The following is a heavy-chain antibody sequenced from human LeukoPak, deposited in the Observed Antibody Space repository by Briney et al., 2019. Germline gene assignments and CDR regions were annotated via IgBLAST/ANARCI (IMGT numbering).Heavy chain of an antibody. CDR1: GYTFTGYY. CDR2: INPNSGGT. V-gene: IGHV1-2*02. J-gene: IGHJ4*02. Sequence: ASLKISCKASGYTFTGYYMHWVRQAPGQGIEWMGWINPNSGGTNYAQKFQGRVTMTRDTSISTAYMELSRLRSDDTAVYYCARAKHDYYDSSGPSDYWGQGTLVTVSS. D-gene: IGHD3-22*01. CDR3: ARAKHDYYDSSGPSDY.